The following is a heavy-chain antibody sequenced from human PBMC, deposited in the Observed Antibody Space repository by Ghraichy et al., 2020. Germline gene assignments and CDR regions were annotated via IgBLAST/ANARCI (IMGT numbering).Heavy chain of an antibody. D-gene: IGHD2/OR15-2a*01. CDR3: TRRKNFDGVDV. Sequence: SETLSLTFTVSGGSISISSYFWGWIRQPPGKGLEWIGSNYYRGSSNYKPSLKSRVTISVDTSKNQFSLKLSSATAAYTAVYYCTRRKNFDGVDVWGQGTTVTVSS. J-gene: IGHJ6*02. V-gene: IGHV4-39*01. CDR2: NYYRGSS. CDR1: GGSISISSYF.